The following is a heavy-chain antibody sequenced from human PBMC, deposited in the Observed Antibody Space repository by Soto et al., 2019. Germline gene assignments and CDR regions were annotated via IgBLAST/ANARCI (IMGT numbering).Heavy chain of an antibody. J-gene: IGHJ4*02. Sequence: PSETLSLTCTVSGGSISSRSYYWGWIRQPPGKGLEWIGSIYYSGSTYYNPSLKGRVTMSVDTSKNQFSLQLTSVTAADTALYYCARHTEYNYGYPHYWGQGTLVTVSS. CDR2: IYYSGST. CDR1: GGSISSRSYY. CDR3: ARHTEYNYGYPHY. V-gene: IGHV4-39*01. D-gene: IGHD5-18*01.